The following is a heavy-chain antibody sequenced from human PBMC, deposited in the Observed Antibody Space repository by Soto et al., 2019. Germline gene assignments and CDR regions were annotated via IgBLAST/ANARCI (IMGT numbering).Heavy chain of an antibody. CDR2: INAGNGNT. J-gene: IGHJ6*02. CDR3: ARGSPIAYYYYYYGMDV. V-gene: IGHV1-3*01. CDR1: GYTFTSYA. D-gene: IGHD3-16*02. Sequence: ASVKVSCKASGYTFTSYAMHWVCQAPGQRLEWMGWINAGNGNTKYSQKFQGRVTITRDTSASTAYMELSSLRSEDTAVYYCARGSPIAYYYYYYGMDVWGQGTTVTVSS.